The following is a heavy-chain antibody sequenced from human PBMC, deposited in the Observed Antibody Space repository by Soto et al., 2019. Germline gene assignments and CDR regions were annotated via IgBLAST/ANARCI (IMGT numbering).Heavy chain of an antibody. Sequence: QLQLQESGPGLVKPSETLSLTCTVSGGSISSSSYYWGWIRQPPGKGLEWIGSIYYSGSTYYNPSLKSRVTISVDTSKNQFSLKLSSVTAADTAVYYCARHSPDSYGYLMGWYYWGQGTLVTVSS. CDR2: IYYSGST. J-gene: IGHJ4*02. CDR3: ARHSPDSYGYLMGWYY. CDR1: GGSISSSSYY. V-gene: IGHV4-39*01. D-gene: IGHD5-18*01.